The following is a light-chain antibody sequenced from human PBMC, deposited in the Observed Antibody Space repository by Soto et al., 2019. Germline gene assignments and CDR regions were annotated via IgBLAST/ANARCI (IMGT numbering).Light chain of an antibody. J-gene: IGKJ1*01. CDR1: QSVSSSY. V-gene: IGKV3-20*01. CDR3: QQYGSSGT. Sequence: ESVLMQYPATMSLSARERALDCCRASQSVSSSYLAWYQQKPGQAPRLLIYGASSRATGIPDRFSGSGSGTDFTLTISRLEPEDFAVYYCQQYGSSGTFAQGTKVDIK. CDR2: GAS.